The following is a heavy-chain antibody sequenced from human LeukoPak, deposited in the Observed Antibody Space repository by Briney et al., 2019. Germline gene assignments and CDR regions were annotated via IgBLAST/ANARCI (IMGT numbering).Heavy chain of an antibody. D-gene: IGHD2-2*01. V-gene: IGHV3-21*01. CDR3: ARDGPFSSTSWNAFDI. Sequence: PGGSLRLSCAASGFTFSSYSMSWVRQAPGKGLEWVSAISGSGGSTYYADSVKGRFTISRDNAKNSLYLQMNSLRAADTAVYYCARDGPFSSTSWNAFDIWGQGTMVTVSS. CDR2: ISGSGGST. CDR1: GFTFSSYS. J-gene: IGHJ3*02.